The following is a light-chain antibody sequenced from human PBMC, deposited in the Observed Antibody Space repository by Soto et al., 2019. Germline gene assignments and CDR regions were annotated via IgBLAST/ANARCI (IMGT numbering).Light chain of an antibody. V-gene: IGKV3-11*01. CDR1: QSVSTY. CDR2: DAS. Sequence: EIVLTQSPATLSLSPGERGTLSCRASQSVSTYLAWYQQKPGQAPRLLIYDASKRATGIPPRFSGSGSGTDFTLTISSPEPEDFAVYYCQQRTNSLITFGQGTRLEIK. J-gene: IGKJ5*01. CDR3: QQRTNSLIT.